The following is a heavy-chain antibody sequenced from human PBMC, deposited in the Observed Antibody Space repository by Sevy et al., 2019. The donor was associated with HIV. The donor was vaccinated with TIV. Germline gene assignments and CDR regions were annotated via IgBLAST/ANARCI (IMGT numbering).Heavy chain of an antibody. CDR3: VRDESFSLIVVDPDY. V-gene: IGHV1-18*01. CDR1: GYTFSNYG. D-gene: IGHD3-22*01. Sequence: ASVKVSCQASGYTFSNYGGTWVRQAPGQGLEWMGWISGYNGNTKYAQKFQDRVIMTTDTATSTAYMELRSLRSDDTAVYYCVRDESFSLIVVDPDYWGQGTLVTVSS. CDR2: ISGYNGNT. J-gene: IGHJ4*02.